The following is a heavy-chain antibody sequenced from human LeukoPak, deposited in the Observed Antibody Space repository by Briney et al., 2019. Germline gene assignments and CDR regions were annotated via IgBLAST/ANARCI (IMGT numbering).Heavy chain of an antibody. CDR3: ARASSYYYYGMDV. CDR1: GGSISSGGYY. Sequence: NSSGTLSLTCTVSGGSISSGGYYWSWIRQHPGKGLEWIGYIYYSGSTYYNPSLKSRVTISVDTSKNQFSLKLSSVTAADTAVYYCARASSYYYYGMDVWGQGTTVTVSS. V-gene: IGHV4-31*03. CDR2: IYYSGST. J-gene: IGHJ6*02.